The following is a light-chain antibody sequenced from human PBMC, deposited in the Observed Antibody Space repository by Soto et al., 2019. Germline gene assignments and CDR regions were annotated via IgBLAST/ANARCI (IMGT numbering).Light chain of an antibody. CDR1: QSISSW. CDR3: QQSFT. J-gene: IGKJ3*01. Sequence: DIQMTQSPSTLSASVGDRVPITCRASQSISSWLAWYQQKPGKAPKLLIYKASTLESGVPSRFSGSGSGTEFTLTISSLQPDDFSTYYCQQSFTFGPGTKVDIK. CDR2: KAS. V-gene: IGKV1-5*03.